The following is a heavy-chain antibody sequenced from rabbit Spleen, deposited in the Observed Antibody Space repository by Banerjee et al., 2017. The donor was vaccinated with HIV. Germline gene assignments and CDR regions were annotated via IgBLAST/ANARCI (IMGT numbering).Heavy chain of an antibody. D-gene: IGHD8-1*01. Sequence: QSLEESGGGLVTPEGSLTLTCVASGSSFTNYFMCWVRQAPGKGLEWIACIDPDYYSTDYASWAKGRFTISKTSSTTVTLQMTSLTGADTATYFCARDGAGGSYFALWGQGTLVTVS. CDR3: ARDGAGGSYFAL. V-gene: IGHV1S40*01. CDR2: IDPDYYST. CDR1: GSSFTNYF. J-gene: IGHJ6*01.